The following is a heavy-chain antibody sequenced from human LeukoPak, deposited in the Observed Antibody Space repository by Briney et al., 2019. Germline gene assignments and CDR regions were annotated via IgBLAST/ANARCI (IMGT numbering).Heavy chain of an antibody. D-gene: IGHD5-18*01. V-gene: IGHV4-38-2*02. Sequence: SETLSLTCTVSGYSISSGYYWGWIRQPPGKGLEWIGSIYYSGSTYYNPPLKSRVTISVDTSKNQFSLKLSSVTAADTAVYYCARDGRYSYGPWPFDYWGQGTLVTVSS. CDR2: IYYSGST. CDR3: ARDGRYSYGPWPFDY. J-gene: IGHJ4*02. CDR1: GYSISSGYY.